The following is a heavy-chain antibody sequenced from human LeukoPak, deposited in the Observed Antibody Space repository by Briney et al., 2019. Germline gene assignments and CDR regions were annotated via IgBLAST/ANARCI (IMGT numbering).Heavy chain of an antibody. V-gene: IGHV4-30-4*01. D-gene: IGHD5-24*01. J-gene: IGHJ4*02. Sequence: PSETLSLTCTVSGGSIRSGDYYWSWSRQPPGNGLEWIGYIYYSGSAYYNPSLNSRVTISVDMSKNQFSLRLNSATAADTAVYYCARVHRDGYSYFYHYFDYWGQGTLVTVS. CDR2: IYYSGSA. CDR3: ARVHRDGYSYFYHYFDY. CDR1: GGSIRSGDYY.